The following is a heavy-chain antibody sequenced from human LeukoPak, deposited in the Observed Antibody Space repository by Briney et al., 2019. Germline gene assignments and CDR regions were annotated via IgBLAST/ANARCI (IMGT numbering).Heavy chain of an antibody. D-gene: IGHD3-16*01. CDR2: VYYSGNT. Sequence: SETLSLTCTVSGNSISGYYLNWIRQPPGKGLEWIGYVYYSGNTNYNPSLKSRVTISVDTSKNQFSLKLSSVTAADTAVYYCARQFGERIMITFGGVMGPLDYWGQGTLVTVSS. V-gene: IGHV4-59*08. J-gene: IGHJ4*02. CDR1: GNSISGYY. CDR3: ARQFGERIMITFGGVMGPLDY.